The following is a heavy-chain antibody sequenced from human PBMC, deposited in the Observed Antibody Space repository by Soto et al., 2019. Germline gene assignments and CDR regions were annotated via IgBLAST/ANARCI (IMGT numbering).Heavy chain of an antibody. J-gene: IGHJ4*02. D-gene: IGHD2-15*01. CDR2: INPNSGGT. Sequence: ASVKVSCKASGGTFPGYYMHWVRQATGQGLEWMGWINPNSGGTNYAQKFQGWVTMTRDTSISTAYMELSRLRSDDTAVYYCARAYNCSGGSCYSSFDYLGQGTLVTVSS. V-gene: IGHV1-2*04. CDR3: ARAYNCSGGSCYSSFDY. CDR1: GGTFPGYY.